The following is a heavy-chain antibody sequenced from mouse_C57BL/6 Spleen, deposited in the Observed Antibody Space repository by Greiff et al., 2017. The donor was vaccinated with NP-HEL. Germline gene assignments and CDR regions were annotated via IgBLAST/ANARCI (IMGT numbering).Heavy chain of an antibody. CDR3: ARAYYDGSSGFAY. CDR2: INPSNGGT. CDR1: GYTFTSYW. D-gene: IGHD1-1*01. V-gene: IGHV1-53*01. Sequence: VQLQESGTELVKPGASVKLSCKASGYTFTSYWMHWVKQRPGQGLEWIGNINPSNGGTNYNEKFKSKATLPVDKSSSTAYLQLSSLTSGDSAGYLCARAYYDGSSGFAYWGQGTLVTVSA. J-gene: IGHJ3*01.